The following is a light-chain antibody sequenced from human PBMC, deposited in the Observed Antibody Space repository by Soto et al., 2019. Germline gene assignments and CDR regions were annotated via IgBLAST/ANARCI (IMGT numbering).Light chain of an antibody. CDR1: QSVSNNY. CDR3: QQRSNWPLIT. CDR2: DAS. Sequence: EVVLTQSPGTLSLSPGERATLSCRASQSVSNNYLAWYQQKPGQAPRLLIYDASNRATGIPARFSGSGSGTDFTLTISSLEPEDFAVYYCQQRSNWPLITFGQGTRLEI. V-gene: IGKV3-11*01. J-gene: IGKJ5*01.